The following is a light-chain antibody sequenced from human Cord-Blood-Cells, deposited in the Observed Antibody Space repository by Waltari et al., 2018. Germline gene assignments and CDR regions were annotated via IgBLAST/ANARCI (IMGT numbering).Light chain of an antibody. V-gene: IGKV1-39*01. CDR2: AAS. J-gene: IGKJ4*01. Sequence: DIQMTQSPSSLSASVGDRVTITCRASQSISSYLNWYKQKPGKAPKLLSYAASSLQSGVPSRFSGSGSGTDFTLTISSLQPEDFATYYCQQSYSTPLTFGGGTKVEIK. CDR1: QSISSY. CDR3: QQSYSTPLT.